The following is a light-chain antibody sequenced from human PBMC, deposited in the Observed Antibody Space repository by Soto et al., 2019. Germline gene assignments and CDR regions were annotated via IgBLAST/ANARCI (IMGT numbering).Light chain of an antibody. V-gene: IGKV1-39*01. J-gene: IGKJ3*01. CDR1: QNIRDY. CDR3: QQSHSVPFT. CDR2: AAS. Sequence: DIQMTQSPLSLSASVGDRVTITCRASQNIRDYVNWYQQKPGKAPTLLIFAASSLPSGVPSRFSGSGSGTEFTLDISSVQPKDYVTYHCQQSHSVPFTFGPGTKVHI.